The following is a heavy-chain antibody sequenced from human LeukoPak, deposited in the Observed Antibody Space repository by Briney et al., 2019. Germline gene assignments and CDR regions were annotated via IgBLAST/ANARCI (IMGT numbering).Heavy chain of an antibody. CDR2: INGGGITT. CDR3: TKELHVAVAVADYYYFYMDV. Sequence: VGSLRLSCAASGFAFSSFAMGWVRQSPGKGLEWLSTINGGGITTFYSDSVKGRFTISRDNSKNTLYLHMDSLRPDDTAIYYCTKELHVAVAVADYYYFYMDVWGRGTAVTVSS. V-gene: IGHV3-23*01. D-gene: IGHD6-19*01. CDR1: GFAFSSFA. J-gene: IGHJ6*03.